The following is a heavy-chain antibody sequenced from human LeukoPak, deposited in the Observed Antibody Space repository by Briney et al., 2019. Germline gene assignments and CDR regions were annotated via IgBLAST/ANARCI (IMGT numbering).Heavy chain of an antibody. Sequence: PSETLSLTCTVSGGSISSYYWSWIRQPPGKGLEWIGYIYYSGSTNYNPSLKSRVTISVDTSKNQFSLKLSSVTAADTAVYYCARDRGLYCSSTSCSNWFDPWGQGTLVSVSS. V-gene: IGHV4-59*12. D-gene: IGHD2-2*01. CDR3: ARDRGLYCSSTSCSNWFDP. CDR1: GGSISSYY. CDR2: IYYSGST. J-gene: IGHJ5*02.